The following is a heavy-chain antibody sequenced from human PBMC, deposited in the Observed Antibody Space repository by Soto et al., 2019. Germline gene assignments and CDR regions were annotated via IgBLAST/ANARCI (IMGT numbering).Heavy chain of an antibody. CDR2: IIPIFGTA. CDR1: GGTFSSYA. V-gene: IGHV1-69*01. CDR3: ARAAAAGSGGTYYYYGMDV. D-gene: IGHD6-13*01. Sequence: QVQQVQSGAEVKKPGSSVKVSCKASGGTFSSYAISWVRQAPGQGLEWMGGIIPIFGTANYAQKFQGRVTITADESTSTAYMELSSLRSEDTAVYYCARAAAAGSGGTYYYYGMDVWGQGTTVTVSS. J-gene: IGHJ6*02.